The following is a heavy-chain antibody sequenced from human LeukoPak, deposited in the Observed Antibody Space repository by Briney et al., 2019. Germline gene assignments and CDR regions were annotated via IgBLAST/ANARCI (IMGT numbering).Heavy chain of an antibody. D-gene: IGHD3-22*01. CDR2: ISGDGATT. CDR3: TRFRKYDSSGYEPRFDC. V-gene: IGHV3-43*02. CDR1: GFSFDDNA. Sequence: PGGSLRLSCAASGFSFDDNAMYWVRQAPGKGLEWGSLISGDGATTYYADSVKGRFTISRDNAQNSVYLQMNSLRVEDTAVYYCTRFRKYDSSGYEPRFDCWGQGILVTVSS. J-gene: IGHJ4*02.